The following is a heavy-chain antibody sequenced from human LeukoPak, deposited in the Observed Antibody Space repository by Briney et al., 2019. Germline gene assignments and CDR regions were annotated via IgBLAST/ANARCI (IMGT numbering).Heavy chain of an antibody. D-gene: IGHD1-1*01. CDR3: AAGTGRSDFDY. CDR2: IKTKNDGGTK. Sequence: GGSLRLSCAASGFSFNSAWMNWVRQAPGKGLEWVGRIKTKNDGGTKDFSAPVKGRFAISRDDSKKTLYLQMDRLKSEDTGIYYCAAGTGRSDFDYWGQGTLVTVSS. J-gene: IGHJ4*02. V-gene: IGHV3-15*01. CDR1: GFSFNSAW.